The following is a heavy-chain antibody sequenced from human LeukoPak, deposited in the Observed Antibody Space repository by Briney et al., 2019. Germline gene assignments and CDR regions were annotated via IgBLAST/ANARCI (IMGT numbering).Heavy chain of an antibody. CDR1: GFTFSSFG. D-gene: IGHD5-12*01. V-gene: IGHV3-30*03. CDR2: ISYDGSNK. J-gene: IGHJ6*02. CDR3: GRLMGGYDSYFYGMDV. Sequence: GRSLRLSCAASGFTFSSFGMHWVCQAPGKGLEWVAVISYDGSNKYYADSVKGRFTISRDNSQNTLYLQMNSLRPEDTAVYYCGRLMGGYDSYFYGMDVWGQGTTVTVSS.